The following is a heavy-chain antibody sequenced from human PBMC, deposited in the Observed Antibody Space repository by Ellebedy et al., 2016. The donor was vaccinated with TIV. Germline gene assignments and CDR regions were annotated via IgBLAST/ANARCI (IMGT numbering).Heavy chain of an antibody. CDR2: INQDGSDT. CDR1: GFTFNSYW. V-gene: IGHV3-7*01. CDR3: ATDGSYGDYRSPTHAFVM. D-gene: IGHD4-17*01. Sequence: GGSLRLSCAASGFTFNSYWMTWVRQAPGKGLEWVANINQDGSDTYYVDSLRGRFTIFRDNAKNSLYLLMNSLRGEDTAVYYCATDGSYGDYRSPTHAFVMWGQGTLVTVSS. J-gene: IGHJ3*02.